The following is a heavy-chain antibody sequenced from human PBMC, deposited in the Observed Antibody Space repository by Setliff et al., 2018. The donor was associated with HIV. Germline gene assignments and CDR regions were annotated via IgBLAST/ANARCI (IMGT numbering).Heavy chain of an antibody. CDR1: GYSISNGYY. Sequence: SETLSLTCAVSGYSISNGYYWGWIRQPPGKGLEWIGSIYHSGNTYYNPSLKSRVTISVDTSKNQFSLKVSSVTAADTAVYYCARDRGGGYNNLDEWGHGTLVTVSS. J-gene: IGHJ4*01. CDR2: IYHSGNT. D-gene: IGHD5-12*01. V-gene: IGHV4-38-2*02. CDR3: ARDRGGGYNNLDE.